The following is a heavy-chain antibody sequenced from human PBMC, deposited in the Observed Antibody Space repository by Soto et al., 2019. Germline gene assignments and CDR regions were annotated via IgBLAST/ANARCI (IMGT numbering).Heavy chain of an antibody. Sequence: EVQLLESGGGLVQPGGSLRLSCEASGFTFSSYAMSWVRQAPGKGLEWVSAISGSGGSTYYADSVKGRFTISRDNSKNTLSLQMNSLRAEDTAVYYCAKANLKGDLAWLSYIDYWGQGTLVTVSS. V-gene: IGHV3-23*01. CDR2: ISGSGGST. D-gene: IGHD3-3*01. CDR1: GFTFSSYA. J-gene: IGHJ4*02. CDR3: AKANLKGDLAWLSYIDY.